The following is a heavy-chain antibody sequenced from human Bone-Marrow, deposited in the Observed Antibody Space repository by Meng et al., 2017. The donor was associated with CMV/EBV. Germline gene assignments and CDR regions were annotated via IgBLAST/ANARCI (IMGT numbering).Heavy chain of an antibody. CDR2: IYYSGST. J-gene: IGHJ4*02. CDR1: GGSFSGYY. Sequence: GSLRLSCAVYGGSFSGYYWSWIRQPPGKGLEWIGYIYYSGSTNYNPSLKSRVTISVDTSKNQFSLKLSSVTAADTAVYYCARVNCCSSTSCYTADYWGQGTLVTVPQ. CDR3: ARVNCCSSTSCYTADY. D-gene: IGHD2-2*02. V-gene: IGHV4-59*01.